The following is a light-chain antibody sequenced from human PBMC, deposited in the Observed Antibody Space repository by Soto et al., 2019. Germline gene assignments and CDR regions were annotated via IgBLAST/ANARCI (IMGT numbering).Light chain of an antibody. V-gene: IGKV3-20*01. CDR1: QNLSSTY. J-gene: IGKJ5*01. Sequence: EIALTQSPRTLSLAPGQRATLSCRASQNLSSTYLAWSKQTPGQAPMLLIYGASSRATGIPDRFSGSGSGTVFTLTISRLEPEDFAVYYCQQYGSSLRITFGQGTRLEIK. CDR3: QQYGSSLRIT. CDR2: GAS.